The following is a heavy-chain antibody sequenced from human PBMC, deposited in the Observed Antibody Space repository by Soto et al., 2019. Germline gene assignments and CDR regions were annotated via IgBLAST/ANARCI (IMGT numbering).Heavy chain of an antibody. V-gene: IGHV3-7*01. D-gene: IGHD1-20*01. CDR3: ARGNWNYYYGFDV. Sequence: GGSLRLSCAASEFTFDKYYMTWVRQAPGKGPEWVANIKPDGSEQYYVDSVKGRFTISRDNADNSLYLQMNSLRAEDTAVYFCARGNWNYYYGFDVWGQGTTVTVSS. J-gene: IGHJ6*01. CDR2: IKPDGSEQ. CDR1: EFTFDKYY.